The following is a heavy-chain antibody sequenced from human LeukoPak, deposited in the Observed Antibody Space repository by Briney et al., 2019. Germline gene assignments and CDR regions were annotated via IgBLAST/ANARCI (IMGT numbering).Heavy chain of an antibody. Sequence: GGSLRLSCAASGFTFSSYSMNWVRQAPGKGLEWVSSISGSSSYIYYADSVKGRFTISRDNAKNSLYLQMNSLRAEDTAVYYCAREYCSSTSCYNDXXXIWGXGTXVT. CDR2: ISGSSSYI. CDR3: AREYCSSTSCYNDXXXI. J-gene: IGHJ3*02. D-gene: IGHD2-2*02. CDR1: GFTFSSYS. V-gene: IGHV3-21*01.